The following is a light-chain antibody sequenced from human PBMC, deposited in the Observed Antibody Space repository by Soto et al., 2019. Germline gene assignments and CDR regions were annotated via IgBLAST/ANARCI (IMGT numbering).Light chain of an antibody. CDR2: DAS. CDR1: QSVSNRY. CDR3: QQYGSSPMT. V-gene: IGKV3-20*01. Sequence: EIVLTHSPGTLSLSPGERATLSCRASQSVSNRYLAWYQQQAGEAPSLVIYDASSRATGIPDRFRASGSGTDFTLTISSLEPDDFAVYFCQQYGSSPMTFGQGTKVDIK. J-gene: IGKJ1*01.